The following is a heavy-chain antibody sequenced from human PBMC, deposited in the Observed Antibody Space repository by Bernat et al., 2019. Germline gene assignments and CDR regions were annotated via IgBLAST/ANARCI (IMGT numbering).Heavy chain of an antibody. CDR3: AKVLGHDYGVTNWYFDL. D-gene: IGHD4-17*01. CDR2: IRYDGTNK. Sequence: QVQLVESGGGVVQPGGSLRLSCGASGFTFSTYGMHWVRQAPGKGLEWVAFIRYDGTNKYYADSVKGRFTISRDNSKNTLFLQMNSLRAEDTAVYYCAKVLGHDYGVTNWYFDLWGRGTLATVSS. V-gene: IGHV3-30*02. CDR1: GFTFSTYG. J-gene: IGHJ2*01.